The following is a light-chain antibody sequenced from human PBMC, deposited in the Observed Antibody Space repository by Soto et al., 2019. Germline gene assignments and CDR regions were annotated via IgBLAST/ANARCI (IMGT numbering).Light chain of an antibody. CDR2: DVS. CDR3: SSYTGSSTYV. J-gene: IGLJ1*01. V-gene: IGLV2-14*03. Sequence: QCALTRPASVSGAAGEGITISCTGTSSDVGGYNYVSWYQQHPGKAPKLMIYDVSNRPSGVSNRFSGSKSGNTASLTISGLQTEDESDYYCSSYTGSSTYVFGTGTKVTVL. CDR1: SSDVGGYNY.